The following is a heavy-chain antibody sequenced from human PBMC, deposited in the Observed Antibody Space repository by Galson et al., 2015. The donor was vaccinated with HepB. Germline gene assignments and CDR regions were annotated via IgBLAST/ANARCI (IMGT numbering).Heavy chain of an antibody. CDR2: ISSSSSTI. J-gene: IGHJ4*02. Sequence: SLRLSCAASGFAFSSYSMNWVRQAPGKGLEWVSYISSSSSTIYYADSVKGRFTISRDNAKNSLYLQMNSLRAEDTAVYYCVRGFGENRDYWGQGTLVTVSS. D-gene: IGHD3-10*01. V-gene: IGHV3-48*01. CDR3: VRGFGENRDY. CDR1: GFAFSSYS.